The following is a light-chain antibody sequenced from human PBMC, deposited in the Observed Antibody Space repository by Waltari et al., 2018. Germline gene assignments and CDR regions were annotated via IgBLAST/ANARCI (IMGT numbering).Light chain of an antibody. CDR1: QSISSW. Sequence: DIQMTPSPPTLSASVGERVTITSRASQSISSWLAWYQQKPGKAPKLLIYKASSLESGVPSRFSGSGSGTEFTLTISSLQPDDFATYYCQQYNSYPYTFGQGTKLEIK. V-gene: IGKV1-5*03. J-gene: IGKJ2*01. CDR3: QQYNSYPYT. CDR2: KAS.